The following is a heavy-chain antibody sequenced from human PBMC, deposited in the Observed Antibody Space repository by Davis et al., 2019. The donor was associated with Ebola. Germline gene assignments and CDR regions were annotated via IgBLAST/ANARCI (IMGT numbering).Heavy chain of an antibody. CDR1: GGSIGSSSYY. V-gene: IGHV4-39*01. J-gene: IGHJ4*02. CDR2: IYYSGST. CDR3: ARLPSEQWLGFDY. D-gene: IGHD6-19*01. Sequence: MPSETLSLTCTVSGGSIGSSSYYWGWIRQPPGKGLEWIGSIYYSGSTYYNPSLKSRVSISVDTSKNQFSLKLSSVTAADTAVYYCARLPSEQWLGFDYWGQGTLVTVSS.